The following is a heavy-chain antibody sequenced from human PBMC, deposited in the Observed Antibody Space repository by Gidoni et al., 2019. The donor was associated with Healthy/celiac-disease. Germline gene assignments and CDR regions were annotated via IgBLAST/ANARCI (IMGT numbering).Heavy chain of an antibody. D-gene: IGHD2-2*01. CDR1: GGSFRVYY. CDR3: ARTGYCSSTSCYALNWFDP. CDR2: INHSGST. Sequence: VQLQQCGAGLLKPSETLSLTCADYGGSFRVYYWSWIRQPPGKGLEWIGEINHSGSTNYHPSLKSRVTISVDTSKNQFSLKLSSVTAADTAVYYCARTGYCSSTSCYALNWFDPWGQGTLVTVSS. V-gene: IGHV4-34*01. J-gene: IGHJ5*02.